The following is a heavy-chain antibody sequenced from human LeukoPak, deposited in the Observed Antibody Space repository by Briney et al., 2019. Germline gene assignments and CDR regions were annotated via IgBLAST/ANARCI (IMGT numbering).Heavy chain of an antibody. CDR2: MSNSGHT. D-gene: IGHD4-23*01. Sequence: SETLSLTCTVSGDSVSSGNYYCSWIRQPPGKGLEWIGFMSNSGHTDSTPSLKSRVTISLDTSKNQFSLKLNSVTAADTAVYYCARVSGGGKGPDSWGQGALVTVSS. J-gene: IGHJ4*02. V-gene: IGHV4-61*01. CDR1: GDSVSSGNYY. CDR3: ARVSGGGKGPDS.